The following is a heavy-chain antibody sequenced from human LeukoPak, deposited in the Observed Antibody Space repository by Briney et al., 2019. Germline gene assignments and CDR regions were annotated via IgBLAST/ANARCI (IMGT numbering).Heavy chain of an antibody. CDR1: GFTFGDYA. CDR3: TRNYYGDSGGFFDY. V-gene: IGHV3-49*04. Sequence: GRSLRLSCTASGFTFGDYAMSWVRQAPGKGLEWVGFIRSKAYGGTSEYAASVKGRFTISRDDSKSIAYLQINSLKIEDTALYYCTRNYYGDSGGFFDYWGQGTLVTVSS. J-gene: IGHJ4*02. D-gene: IGHD4-17*01. CDR2: IRSKAYGGTS.